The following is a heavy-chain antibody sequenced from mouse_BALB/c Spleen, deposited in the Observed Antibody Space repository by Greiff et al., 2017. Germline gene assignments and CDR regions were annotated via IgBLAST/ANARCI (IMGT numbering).Heavy chain of an antibody. J-gene: IGHJ2*01. CDR2: INPSNGRT. D-gene: IGHD1-1*01. CDR1: GYTFTSYW. V-gene: IGHV1S81*02. CDR3: ARIGYYYGSKGDFDY. Sequence: QVQLQQPGAELVKPGASVKLSCKASGYTFTSYWMHWVKQRPGQGLEWIGEINPSNGRTNYNEKFKSKATLTVDKSSSTAYMQLSSLTSEDSAVYYCARIGYYYGSKGDFDYWGQGTTLTVSS.